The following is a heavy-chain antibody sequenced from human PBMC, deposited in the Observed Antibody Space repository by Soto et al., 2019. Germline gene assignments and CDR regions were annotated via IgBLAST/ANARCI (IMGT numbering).Heavy chain of an antibody. CDR3: ARDGPSGSYNLDY. J-gene: IGHJ4*02. V-gene: IGHV1-46*01. Sequence: QVQLVQSGPVVKKPGASVKVSCKASGYTFTSYYMHWVRQAPGQGPEWMGIFNPSGGSTTYAQKFQGRVTMTGDTSTSTVYMELSSLRSEDTAVYYCARDGPSGSYNLDYWGQGTLVTVSS. D-gene: IGHD1-26*01. CDR2: FNPSGGST. CDR1: GYTFTSYY.